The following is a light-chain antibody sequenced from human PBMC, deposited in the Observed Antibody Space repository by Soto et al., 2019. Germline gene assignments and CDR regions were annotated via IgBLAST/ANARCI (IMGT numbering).Light chain of an antibody. CDR3: HSYDSSLSGSI. Sequence: QSVLTQPPSVSGAPGQRVTISCTGSSSKIGAGYDVHWYQQLPGTAPTLLIYADNRRPSGVPDRFSGSKSGTSASLAITRLQAEDEADYYCHSYDSSLSGSIFGGGTKLTVL. V-gene: IGLV1-40*01. CDR1: SSKIGAGYD. CDR2: ADN. J-gene: IGLJ2*01.